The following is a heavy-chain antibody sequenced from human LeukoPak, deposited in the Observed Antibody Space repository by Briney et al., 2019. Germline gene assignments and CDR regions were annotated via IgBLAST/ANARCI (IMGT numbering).Heavy chain of an antibody. CDR3: ARDLAGGRFDL. CDR2: ISSSSGNI. CDR1: GFIFRTYT. Sequence: PGGSLRLSCTASGFIFRTYTMNWVRQAPGKRLEWVSYISSSSGNIYYADSMKGRFTISRDNTKNLLYLQMNSLRAEDTAVYYCARDLAGGRFDLWGQGTLVTVSS. J-gene: IGHJ5*02. V-gene: IGHV3-21*06. D-gene: IGHD3-16*01.